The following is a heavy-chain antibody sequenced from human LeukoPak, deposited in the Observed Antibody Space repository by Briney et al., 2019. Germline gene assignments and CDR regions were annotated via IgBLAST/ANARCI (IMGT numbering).Heavy chain of an antibody. V-gene: IGHV3-66*01. CDR2: IYSGGST. CDR3: ARDLAGYNSFDY. J-gene: IGHJ4*02. CDR1: GFTVSSNY. Sequence: TGGSLRLSCAASGFTVSSNYMSWVRQAPGKGLEWVSSIYSGGSTYYTDSVKGRFTISRDNSKNTLYLQMNSLRAEDTAVYYCARDLAGYNSFDYWGQGTLVTVSS. D-gene: IGHD5-24*01.